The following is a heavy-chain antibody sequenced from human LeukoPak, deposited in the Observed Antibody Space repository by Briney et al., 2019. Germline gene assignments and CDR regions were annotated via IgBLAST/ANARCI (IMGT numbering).Heavy chain of an antibody. CDR3: ARHDVVSESSFDY. D-gene: IGHD3-22*01. CDR2: IYYSGST. CDR1: GGSISSSSYY. J-gene: IGHJ4*02. Sequence: PSETLSLTCTVSGGSISSSSYYWGWIRQPPGKGLEWIGSIYYSGSTYYNPSLKSRVTISVDTSKNQFSLKLSSVTAADTAVYYCARHDVVSESSFDYWGQGTLVTVSS. V-gene: IGHV4-39*01.